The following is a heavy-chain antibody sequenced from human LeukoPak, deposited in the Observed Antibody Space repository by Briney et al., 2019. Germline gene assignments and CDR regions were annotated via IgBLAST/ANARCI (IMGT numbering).Heavy chain of an antibody. CDR2: IYISGSGST. D-gene: IGHD5-24*01. CDR1: GGSISSYY. Sequence: PSETLSLTCTVSGGSISSYYWSWIRQPPGKGLEWIGRIYISGSGSTNYNPSLKSRVTMSVDTSKNQFSLKLSSVTAADTAVYYCARGTRWLQRDYYYYYMDVWGKGTTVTVSS. V-gene: IGHV4-4*07. J-gene: IGHJ6*03. CDR3: ARGTRWLQRDYYYYYMDV.